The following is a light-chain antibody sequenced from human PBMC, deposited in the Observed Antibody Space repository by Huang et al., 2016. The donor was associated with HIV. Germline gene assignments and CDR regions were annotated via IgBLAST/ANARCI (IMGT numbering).Light chain of an antibody. Sequence: DIQMTQSPSSLSASVGDRVTITCRASQSIHNYLNWYQQKPGKAPKLLIYGASSLQSGVPSRFSGSGSGTEFTLTISSLQPEDFATYYCQQSYSTPLSMTFGPGTTVDIK. CDR2: GAS. J-gene: IGKJ3*01. CDR1: QSIHNY. CDR3: QQSYSTPLSMT. V-gene: IGKV1-39*01.